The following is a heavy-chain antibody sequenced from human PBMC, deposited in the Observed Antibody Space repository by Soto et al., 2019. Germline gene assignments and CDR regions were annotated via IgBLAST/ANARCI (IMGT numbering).Heavy chain of an antibody. J-gene: IGHJ4*02. D-gene: IGHD2-15*01. Sequence: PSETLSPTCPVSGGSISSGDYYRSWIRQPPGKGLEWIGDIYYSGSTYYNPSLKSRVTISVDTSKNQLSLKLSSVTAADTAVYYCARRYCSGGSCYAGADYYLDYWRQGTLVTVAS. CDR2: IYYSGST. V-gene: IGHV4-30-4*01. CDR3: ARRYCSGGSCYAGADYYLDY. CDR1: GGSISSGDYY.